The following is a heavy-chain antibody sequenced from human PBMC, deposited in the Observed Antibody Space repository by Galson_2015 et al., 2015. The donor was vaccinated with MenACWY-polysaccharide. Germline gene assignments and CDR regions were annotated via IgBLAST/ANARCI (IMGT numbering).Heavy chain of an antibody. CDR1: GFIFYNYA. V-gene: IGHV3-23*01. CDR2: IDYKEGVRT. D-gene: IGHD2-2*03. J-gene: IGHJ3*01. Sequence: SLRLSCAASGFIFYNYAMSWVRQAPGKGLEWVSTIDYKEGVRTHYADSVKGRLTISRDNSKNTVYLQIDSLRADDTAVYYCATWITAHFDFWGQGTVVAVSS. CDR3: ATWITAHFDF.